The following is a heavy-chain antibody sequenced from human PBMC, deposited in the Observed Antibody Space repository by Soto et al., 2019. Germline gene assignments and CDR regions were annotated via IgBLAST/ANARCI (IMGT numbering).Heavy chain of an antibody. Sequence: VQLVESGGGVVQPGRSLRLSCAASGFTFSDYAMHWVRQAPGKGLEWVAVVSHDGRNTHYAASVKGRFTISRDSSKNTVSLEMTSVRAEDTAVYYCAKGGRQWLVTSDFNYWGQGALVTVSS. D-gene: IGHD6-19*01. CDR3: AKGGRQWLVTSDFNY. CDR1: GFTFSDYA. V-gene: IGHV3-30*18. CDR2: VSHDGRNT. J-gene: IGHJ4*02.